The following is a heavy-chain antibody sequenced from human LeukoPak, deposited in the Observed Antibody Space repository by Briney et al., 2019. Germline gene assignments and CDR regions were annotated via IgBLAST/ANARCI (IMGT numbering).Heavy chain of an antibody. CDR3: ARVVLATRVGVLAGYMDV. CDR2: ISYDGSNK. CDR1: GFTFSSYG. D-gene: IGHD1-26*01. Sequence: GGSLRLSCAASGFTFSSYGMHWVRQAPGKGLEWVAVISYDGSNKYYADSVKGRFTISRDNSKNTLYLQMNSLRVEDTAVYYCARVVLATRVGVLAGYMDVWGKGTTVTVSS. V-gene: IGHV3-30*03. J-gene: IGHJ6*03.